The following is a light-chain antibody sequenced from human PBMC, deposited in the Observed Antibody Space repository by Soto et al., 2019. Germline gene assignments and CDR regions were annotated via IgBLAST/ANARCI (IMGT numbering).Light chain of an antibody. CDR3: QQSYSTPRT. CDR1: QSISSW. J-gene: IGKJ1*01. Sequence: DIQMSQSLSTVSASVGDRVTITCRASQSISSWLAWYQQKPGKAPKLLIYDVSSLESGVPSRFSGSGSGTDFTLTISSLQPEDFATYYCQQSYSTPRTFGQGAKVDIK. CDR2: DVS. V-gene: IGKV1-39*01.